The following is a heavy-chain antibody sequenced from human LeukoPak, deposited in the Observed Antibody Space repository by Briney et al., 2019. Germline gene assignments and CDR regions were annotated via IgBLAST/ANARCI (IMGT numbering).Heavy chain of an antibody. CDR3: ARHPYGSGSYSSFDY. D-gene: IGHD3-10*01. CDR1: GFTFSSYW. CDR2: IKQDGSEK. J-gene: IGHJ4*02. V-gene: IGHV3-7*01. Sequence: GVSLTLSCAASGFTFSSYWMSWVRQAPGKGLEWVANIKQDGSEKYYVDSVKGRFTISRDNAKNSLYLQMNSLRAEDTAVYCCARHPYGSGSYSSFDYWGQGTLDTVSS.